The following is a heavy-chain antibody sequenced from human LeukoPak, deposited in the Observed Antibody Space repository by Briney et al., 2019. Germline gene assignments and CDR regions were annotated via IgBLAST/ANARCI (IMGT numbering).Heavy chain of an antibody. CDR3: AKDRWGYSYGGD. CDR1: GFTFSSYG. D-gene: IGHD5-18*01. CDR2: ISGSGGST. Sequence: GGSLRLSCAASGFTFSSYGMSWVRQAPGKGLEWVSAISGSGGSTYYADSVKGRFTISRDNSKNTLYLQMNSLRAEDTAVYYCAKDRWGYSYGGDWGQGTLVTVSS. V-gene: IGHV3-23*01. J-gene: IGHJ4*02.